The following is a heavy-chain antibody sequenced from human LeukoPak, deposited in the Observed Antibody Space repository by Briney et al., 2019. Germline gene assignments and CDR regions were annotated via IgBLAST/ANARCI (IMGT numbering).Heavy chain of an antibody. CDR3: ARVSDPTFPNCDFWSGYYTGGAFDI. CDR1: GGSISSYY. CDR2: IYYSGST. D-gene: IGHD3-3*01. Sequence: PSETLSLTCTVSGGSISSYYWSWIRQPPGQGLEWIGYIYYSGSTNYNHSLKSRVTISVDTSKNQFSLKLTSVTAADTAVYYCARVSDPTFPNCDFWSGYYTGGAFDIWGQGTMVTVSS. V-gene: IGHV4-59*01. J-gene: IGHJ3*02.